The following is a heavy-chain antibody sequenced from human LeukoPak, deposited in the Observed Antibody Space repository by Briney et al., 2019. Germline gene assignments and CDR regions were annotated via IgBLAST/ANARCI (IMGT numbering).Heavy chain of an antibody. CDR3: ARDKYDFWSGYRTGNWFDP. D-gene: IGHD3-3*01. CDR1: GYTFTSYA. CDR2: INTNTGNP. J-gene: IGHJ5*02. V-gene: IGHV7-4-1*02. Sequence: VASVKVSCKASGYTFTSYAMNWVRQAPGQGLEWMGWINTNTGNPTYAQGFTGRFVFSLDTSVSTAYLQISSLKAEDTAVYYCARDKYDFWSGYRTGNWFDPWGQGTLVTVSS.